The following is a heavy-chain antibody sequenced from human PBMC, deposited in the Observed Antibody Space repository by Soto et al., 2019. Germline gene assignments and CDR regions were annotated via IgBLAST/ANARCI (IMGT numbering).Heavy chain of an antibody. J-gene: IGHJ6*02. CDR2: IYPGDSDT. Sequence: GESLKISCKGSGYSFTSYWIGWVRQMPGKGLEWMGIIYPGDSDTRYSPSFQGQVTISADKSISTAYLQWSSLKASDTAMYYCARRIYFGPDFFYYGMDVWGQGTTVTVSS. V-gene: IGHV5-51*01. CDR1: GYSFTSYW. D-gene: IGHD3-3*01. CDR3: ARRIYFGPDFFYYGMDV.